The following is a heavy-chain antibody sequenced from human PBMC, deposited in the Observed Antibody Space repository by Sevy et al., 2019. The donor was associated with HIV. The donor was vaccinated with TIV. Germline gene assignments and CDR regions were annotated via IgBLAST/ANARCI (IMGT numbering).Heavy chain of an antibody. CDR1: GFTFSSHE. Sequence: GGSLRLSCAASGFTFSSHEMSWVRQAPGKGLEWISYITRSGSSIYYADSVKGRFTISRDNARNSLYLQMNSLRAEDTAVYYCARDLPPSATTVAHFDCWGQGTLVTVSS. D-gene: IGHD4-17*01. J-gene: IGHJ4*02. V-gene: IGHV3-48*03. CDR2: ITRSGSSI. CDR3: ARDLPPSATTVAHFDC.